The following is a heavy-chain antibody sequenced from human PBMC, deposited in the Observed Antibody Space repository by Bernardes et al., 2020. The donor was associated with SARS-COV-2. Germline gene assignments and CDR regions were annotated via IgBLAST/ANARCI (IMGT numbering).Heavy chain of an antibody. J-gene: IGHJ5*02. V-gene: IGHV4-61*02. CDR1: GCSISSCSFY. D-gene: IGHD1-26*01. CDR3: ARVNDNSGSYHDENWFDP. Sequence: SESLSLTCTVSGCSISSCSFYWSWLLQPAGKGLEWIGRIYTSGSTNYNPSLKSRVTISVDTSKNQFSLKLSSVTAADTAVYYCARVNDNSGSYHDENWFDPWGQGTLVTVSS. CDR2: IYTSGST.